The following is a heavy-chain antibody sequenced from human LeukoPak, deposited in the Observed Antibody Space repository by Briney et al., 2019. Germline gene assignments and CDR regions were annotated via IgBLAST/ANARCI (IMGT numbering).Heavy chain of an antibody. CDR1: GYSFILYG. D-gene: IGHD3-10*01. CDR3: ARDSITMVRGVIISLDFDY. Sequence: ASVKVSCKASGYSFILYGISWVRQAPGQGPEWMGWISASTGDTKYTQKFQGRVTLTTDTSTSTAYMELSSLRSDDTAVYYCARDSITMVRGVIISLDFDYWGQGTLVTVSS. CDR2: ISASTGDT. J-gene: IGHJ4*02. V-gene: IGHV1-18*01.